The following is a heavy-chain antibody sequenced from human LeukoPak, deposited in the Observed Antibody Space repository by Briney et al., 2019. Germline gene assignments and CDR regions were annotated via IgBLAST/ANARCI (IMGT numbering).Heavy chain of an antibody. Sequence: GRSLRLSCAASGFTFSSYAMHWVRQAPGKGLERVAVISYDGSNKYYADSVKGRFTISRDNSKNTLYLQMNSLRAEDTAVYYCARDGIAAAGRKFDYWGQGTLVTVSS. CDR1: GFTFSSYA. V-gene: IGHV3-30-3*01. CDR2: ISYDGSNK. J-gene: IGHJ4*02. D-gene: IGHD6-13*01. CDR3: ARDGIAAAGRKFDY.